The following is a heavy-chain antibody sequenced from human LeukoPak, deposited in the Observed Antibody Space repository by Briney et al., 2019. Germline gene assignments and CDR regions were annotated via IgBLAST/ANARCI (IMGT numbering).Heavy chain of an antibody. J-gene: IGHJ4*02. CDR3: ARHNAYLFDY. CDR2: INHSGST. CDR1: GVSFSGYY. V-gene: IGHV4-34*01. Sequence: PSETLSLTCAVSGVSFSGYYWRWTRQPPGKGLEWITGINHSGSTNYNPSPKSRVTISVDTSKNQFSLKLSSVTAAYTAVYYCARHNAYLFDYWGQGTLVTVSS. D-gene: IGHD2-2*01.